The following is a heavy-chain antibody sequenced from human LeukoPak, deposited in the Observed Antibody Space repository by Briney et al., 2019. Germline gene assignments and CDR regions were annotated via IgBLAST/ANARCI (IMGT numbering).Heavy chain of an antibody. CDR2: ISYDGGNK. Sequence: PGGSLRLSCAASGFTFSSYAMHWVRQAPGKGLEWVAVISYDGGNKYYADSVKGRFTISRDNSKNTLYLQMNSLRAEDTAVYYCAREDIVVVPAAINPAGGDYWGQGTLVTVSS. D-gene: IGHD2-2*01. CDR3: AREDIVVVPAAINPAGGDY. J-gene: IGHJ4*02. CDR1: GFTFSSYA. V-gene: IGHV3-30-3*01.